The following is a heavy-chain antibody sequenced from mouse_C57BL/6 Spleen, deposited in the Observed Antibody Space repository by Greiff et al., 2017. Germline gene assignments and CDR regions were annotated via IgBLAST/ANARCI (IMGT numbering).Heavy chain of an antibody. CDR1: GYAFSSSW. J-gene: IGHJ3*01. CDR3: AREVYDGYYLAWFAY. D-gene: IGHD2-3*01. Sequence: LVESGPELVKPGASVKISCKASGYAFSSSWMNWVKQRPGKGLEWIGRIYPGDGATNYNGKFKGKATLTADKSSSTAYMQLSSLTSEDSAVYFCAREVYDGYYLAWFAYWGQGTLVTVSA. V-gene: IGHV1-82*01. CDR2: IYPGDGAT.